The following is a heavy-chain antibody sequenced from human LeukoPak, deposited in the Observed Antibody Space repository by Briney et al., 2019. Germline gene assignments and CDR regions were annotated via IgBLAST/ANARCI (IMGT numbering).Heavy chain of an antibody. V-gene: IGHV1-69*13. Sequence: SVKVSCKASGGTFSSYAISWVRQAPGQGLEWMGGIIPIFGTANYAQKFQGRVTITADESTSTAYMELSSLRSEDTAVYYCAMYYYDSSGYHYEMRYWGQGTLVTVSS. D-gene: IGHD3-22*01. CDR3: AMYYYDSSGYHYEMRY. J-gene: IGHJ4*02. CDR1: GGTFSSYA. CDR2: IIPIFGTA.